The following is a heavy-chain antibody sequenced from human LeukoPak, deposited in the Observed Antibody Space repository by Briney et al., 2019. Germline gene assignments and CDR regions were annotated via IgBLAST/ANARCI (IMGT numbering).Heavy chain of an antibody. D-gene: IGHD3-3*01. V-gene: IGHV4-59*12. Sequence: SETLSLTCAVYGGSFSNSYWSWIRQPPGKGLEWIGYIYYSGSTYYNPSLKSRVTISVDTSKNQFSLKLSSVTAADTAVYYCARAPFYDFWSGYKPPTWDYWGQGTLVTVSS. J-gene: IGHJ4*02. CDR2: IYYSGST. CDR1: GGSFSNSY. CDR3: ARAPFYDFWSGYKPPTWDY.